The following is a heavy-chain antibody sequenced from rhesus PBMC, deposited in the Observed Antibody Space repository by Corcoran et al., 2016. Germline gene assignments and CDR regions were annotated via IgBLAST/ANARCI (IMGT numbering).Heavy chain of an antibody. CDR2: ISGSSGFT. D-gene: IGHD6-25*01. CDR3: GRGAAIDY. Sequence: QVQLQESGRGLVKPSATLSLTCAVSGYSISSGYDWGWIRQPPGKGLEYIGYISGSSGFTYYNPCHKSRVTISKDTSKSQVALKLTSVTAAKPAVYYCGRGAAIDYWGQGVLVTVSS. J-gene: IGHJ4*01. CDR1: GYSISSGYD. V-gene: IGHV4-99*02.